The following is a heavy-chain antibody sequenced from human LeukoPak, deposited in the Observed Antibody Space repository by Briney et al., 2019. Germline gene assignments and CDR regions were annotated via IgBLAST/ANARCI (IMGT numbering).Heavy chain of an antibody. CDR3: ARVPRIAARPHTFDY. CDR2: INPNSGGT. Sequence: ASVKVPCKASGYTFTGYYMHWVRQAPGQGLEWMGWINPNSGGTNYAQKFQGRVTMTRDTSISTAYMELSRLRSDDTAVYYCARVPRIAARPHTFDYWGQGTLVTVSS. J-gene: IGHJ4*02. V-gene: IGHV1-2*02. CDR1: GYTFTGYY. D-gene: IGHD6-6*01.